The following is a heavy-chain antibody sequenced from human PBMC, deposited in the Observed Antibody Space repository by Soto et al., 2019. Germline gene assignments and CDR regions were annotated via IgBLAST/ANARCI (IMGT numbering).Heavy chain of an antibody. J-gene: IGHJ4*02. V-gene: IGHV4-59*08. Sequence: QVQLQESGPGLVKPSETLSLTCTVSGGSISSYYWSWIRQPPGKGLEWIGYIYYSGSTNYNPSLKSRVTISVDTSKNQFSLKLSSVTAADTAVYYCARHVVPGFRQFFLDYWGQGTLVTVSS. CDR3: ARHVVPGFRQFFLDY. D-gene: IGHD3-10*01. CDR2: IYYSGST. CDR1: GGSISSYY.